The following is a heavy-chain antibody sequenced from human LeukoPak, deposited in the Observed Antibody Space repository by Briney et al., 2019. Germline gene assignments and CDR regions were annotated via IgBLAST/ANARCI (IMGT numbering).Heavy chain of an antibody. J-gene: IGHJ4*02. D-gene: IGHD4-17*01. CDR1: VLTFSTYG. Sequence: GGSLRLSCAASVLTFSTYGFHWVRQDQGKGLEWVAFIPSDGSDNYYANSVKGRFTISRDNSKNTLYLQMNSLRSEDTAVYYCAKGLGDYDDFRLGYWGQGTLVTVSS. CDR2: IPSDGSDN. CDR3: AKGLGDYDDFRLGY. V-gene: IGHV3-30*02.